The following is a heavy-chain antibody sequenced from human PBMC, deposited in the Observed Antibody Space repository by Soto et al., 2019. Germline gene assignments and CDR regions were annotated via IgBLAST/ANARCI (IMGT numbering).Heavy chain of an antibody. CDR3: ARDASQSIAVAGTVSAYGMDV. CDR1: GFTFSSYW. Sequence: GGSLRLSCAASGFTFSSYWMHWVCQAPGKGLVWVSRINSDGSSTSYADSVKGRFTISRDNAKNTLYLQMNSLRAEDTAVYYCARDASQSIAVAGTVSAYGMDVWGQGTTVTVSS. J-gene: IGHJ6*02. D-gene: IGHD6-19*01. CDR2: INSDGSST. V-gene: IGHV3-74*01.